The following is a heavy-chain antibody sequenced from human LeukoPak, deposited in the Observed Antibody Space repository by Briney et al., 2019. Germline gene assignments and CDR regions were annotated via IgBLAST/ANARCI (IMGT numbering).Heavy chain of an antibody. V-gene: IGHV4-59*12. CDR2: IYYSGST. D-gene: IGHD2-15*01. J-gene: IGHJ4*02. CDR1: GGSISSYY. Sequence: SETLSLTCTVSGGSISSYYWSWIRQPPGKGLEWIGYIYYSGSTNYNPSLTSRVTISVDTSKNQFSLKLSSVTAADTAVYYCARDRPRCSGGSCYRGAVDYWGQGTLVTVSS. CDR3: ARDRPRCSGGSCYRGAVDY.